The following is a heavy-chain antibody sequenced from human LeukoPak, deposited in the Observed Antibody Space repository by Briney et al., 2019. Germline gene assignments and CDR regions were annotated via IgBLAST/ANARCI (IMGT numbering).Heavy chain of an antibody. Sequence: GESLKISCKDSGYRFASFWIGWVRQMPTKGLEWMGIIYPCDSDTRYSPSFQGQVTISADKSISTAYLQWSSLKASDSAIYYCARPATGDQGGYWGQGTLVTVSS. CDR2: IYPCDSDT. CDR3: ARPATGDQGGY. D-gene: IGHD2-21*02. CDR1: GYRFASFW. J-gene: IGHJ4*02. V-gene: IGHV5-51*01.